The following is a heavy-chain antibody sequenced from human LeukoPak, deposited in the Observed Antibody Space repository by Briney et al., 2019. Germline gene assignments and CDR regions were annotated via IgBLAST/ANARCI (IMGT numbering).Heavy chain of an antibody. CDR1: VGSTSIISSSTYY. Sequence: PPETLSLTCTVSVGSTSIISSSTYYCGWIRQAPGKCLECIGMLYYGENSHYNPSLKSRATLSVDTSNNQFSLKLTSVTAADAAVYFCARQLPTAAADTRGYFDYWGQGTVVTVSS. D-gene: IGHD6-25*01. CDR2: LYYGENS. J-gene: IGHJ4*02. CDR3: ARQLPTAAADTRGYFDY. V-gene: IGHV4-39*01.